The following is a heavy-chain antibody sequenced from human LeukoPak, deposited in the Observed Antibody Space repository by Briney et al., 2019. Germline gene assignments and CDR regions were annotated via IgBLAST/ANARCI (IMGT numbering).Heavy chain of an antibody. V-gene: IGHV4-39*01. CDR2: IYYSGST. CDR1: GGSISSSSYY. D-gene: IGHD3-3*01. CDR3: ARQLAKDFWSGYQLDWFDP. Sequence: SETLSLTCTVSGGSISSSSYYWGWIRQPPGKGLEWIGSIYYSGSTYYNPSLKSRVTISVVTSKNQFSLKLSSVTAADTAVYYCARQLAKDFWSGYQLDWFDPWGQGTLVTVSS. J-gene: IGHJ5*02.